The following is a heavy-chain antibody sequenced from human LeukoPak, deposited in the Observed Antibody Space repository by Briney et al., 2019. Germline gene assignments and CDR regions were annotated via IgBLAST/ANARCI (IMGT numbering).Heavy chain of an antibody. Sequence: SQTLSLTCAISGDSVSSNSAAWNWIRQSPSRGLEWLGRTYYRSKWYNDYAVSVKSRITINPDTSKNQFSLRLSSVTVADTAVYYCARYIPARPGFDYWGQGTLVTVSS. CDR3: ARYIPARPGFDY. CDR2: TYYRSKWYN. D-gene: IGHD6-6*01. J-gene: IGHJ4*02. CDR1: GDSVSSNSAA. V-gene: IGHV6-1*01.